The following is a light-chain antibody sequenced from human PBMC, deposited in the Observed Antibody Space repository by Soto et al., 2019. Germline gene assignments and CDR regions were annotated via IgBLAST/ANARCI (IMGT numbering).Light chain of an antibody. CDR1: KTISSN. Sequence: EVVMTQSPATLSVSPGERATLSCRANKTISSNLAWYQQKPGQAPRLLIYGASTRATGIPARFSGSGSGTEFTLTISSLQSEDFTVYYCQHYNNWVGTFGGGTKVEIK. V-gene: IGKV3-15*01. CDR2: GAS. CDR3: QHYNNWVGT. J-gene: IGKJ4*01.